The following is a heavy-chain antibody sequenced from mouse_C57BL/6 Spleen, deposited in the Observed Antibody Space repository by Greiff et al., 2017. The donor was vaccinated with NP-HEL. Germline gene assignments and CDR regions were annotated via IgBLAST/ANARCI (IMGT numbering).Heavy chain of an antibody. CDR3: TRGYSNYEEYYAMDY. Sequence: EVKLMESGGGLVQPGGSMKLSCAASGFTFSDAWMDWVRQSPEKGLEWVAEIRNKANNHATYYAESVKGRFTISRDDSKSSVYLQMNSLRAEDTGIYYCTRGYSNYEEYYAMDYWGQGTSVTVSS. CDR2: IRNKANNHAT. V-gene: IGHV6-6*01. CDR1: GFTFSDAW. J-gene: IGHJ4*01. D-gene: IGHD2-5*01.